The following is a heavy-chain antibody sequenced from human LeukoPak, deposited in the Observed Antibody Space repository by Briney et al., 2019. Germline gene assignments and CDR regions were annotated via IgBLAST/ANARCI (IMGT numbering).Heavy chain of an antibody. J-gene: IGHJ4*02. D-gene: IGHD6-19*01. CDR1: GFTFSDYY. CDR3: VKSSPPDY. Sequence: PGGSLRLSCAASGFTFSDYYMSWIRQAPGKGLEWVANIKQDGSEKYYVDSVKGRFTISRDNSKNTLYLQMNSLRAGDTAIYYCVKSSPPDYWGQGTLLTVSS. V-gene: IGHV3-7*03. CDR2: IKQDGSEK.